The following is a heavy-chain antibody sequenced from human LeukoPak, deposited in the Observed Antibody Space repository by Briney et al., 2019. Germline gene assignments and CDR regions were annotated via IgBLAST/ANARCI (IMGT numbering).Heavy chain of an antibody. CDR1: GFTFSSYG. CDR3: TRDSSGHPDGLDAFDI. D-gene: IGHD3-22*01. Sequence: GGSLRLSCAASGFTFSSYGMHWVRQAPGKGLEWVAVISYDGSNKYYADSVKGRFTISRDNSKNTLYLQMNSLRAEDTAVYYCTRDSSGHPDGLDAFDIWGQGTMVTVSS. V-gene: IGHV3-30*03. CDR2: ISYDGSNK. J-gene: IGHJ3*02.